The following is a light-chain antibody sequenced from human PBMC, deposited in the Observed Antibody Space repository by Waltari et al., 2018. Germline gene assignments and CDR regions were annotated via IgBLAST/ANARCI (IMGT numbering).Light chain of an antibody. Sequence: EVVLTQSPDTLSVSPGDSATLSCRASQSVGITLAWYQQKPGQAPRLLIYSISKRATGVPARFRGSGAGTQFTLTIGSLQSEDFAVYFCQHYNNWPLIAFGQGTRLESK. J-gene: IGKJ5*01. CDR1: QSVGIT. CDR2: SIS. CDR3: QHYNNWPLIA. V-gene: IGKV3-15*01.